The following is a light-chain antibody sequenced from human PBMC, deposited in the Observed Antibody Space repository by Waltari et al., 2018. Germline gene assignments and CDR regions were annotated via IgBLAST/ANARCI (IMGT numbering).Light chain of an antibody. CDR2: GAS. Sequence: EIVLTQSPGTLSLSPGEKVTPSCRASQSIGLNYLAWYQQKHGQAPRLLIYGASSRATGIPDRFTGSGSGTDFTLSISGVEPEDFAVYYCHHYGSSPFTFGQGTKLEI. V-gene: IGKV3-20*01. J-gene: IGKJ2*01. CDR3: HHYGSSPFT. CDR1: QSIGLNY.